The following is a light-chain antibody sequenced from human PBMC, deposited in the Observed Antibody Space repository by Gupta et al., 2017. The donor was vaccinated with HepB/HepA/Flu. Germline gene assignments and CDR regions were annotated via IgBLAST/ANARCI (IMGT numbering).Light chain of an antibody. Sequence: QPALTQSASVSASPGPSITISCTGTSSDVGGYNYVSWYQQHPGEAPKLMIYDVSNRPSGFSNRFSGSKSGNTASLTISGLQAEDEADYYCSSYTSSSKGVFGGGTKLTVL. CDR2: DVS. CDR1: SSDVGGYNY. V-gene: IGLV2-14*01. J-gene: IGLJ2*01. CDR3: SSYTSSSKGV.